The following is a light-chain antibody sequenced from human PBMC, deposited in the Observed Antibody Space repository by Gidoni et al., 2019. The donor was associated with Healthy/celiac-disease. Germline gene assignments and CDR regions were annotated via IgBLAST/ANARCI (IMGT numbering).Light chain of an antibody. J-gene: IGKJ4*01. CDR1: QSGSSN. CDR2: GAS. V-gene: IGKV3D-15*01. CDR3: QQYNNWPPLT. Sequence: EIVMTQSPATLSVAPGERATLSCRASQSGSSNLSWYQQKPGQAPRLLIYGASTRSTGIPARFTGSGSGTEFTLTISSLQSEDVAVYYCQQYNNWPPLTFGGXTKVEIK.